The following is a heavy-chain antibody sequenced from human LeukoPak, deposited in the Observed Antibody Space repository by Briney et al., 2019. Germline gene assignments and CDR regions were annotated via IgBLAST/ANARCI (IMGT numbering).Heavy chain of an antibody. CDR2: ISYDGSNK. V-gene: IGHV3-30*18. J-gene: IGHJ3*02. CDR3: AKGGYGIQQWWAFDI. D-gene: IGHD5-18*01. CDR1: GFTYSSYD. Sequence: GGSLRLSCAASGFTYSSYDMHWVRQAPGKGLEWVALISYDGSNKYYADSVKGRFTISRDSSKNTLYLQMNSLRPEDTAIYYCAKGGYGIQQWWAFDIWGQGTMVTVSS.